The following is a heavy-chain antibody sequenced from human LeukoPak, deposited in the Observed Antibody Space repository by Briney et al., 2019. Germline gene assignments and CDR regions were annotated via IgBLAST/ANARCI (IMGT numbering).Heavy chain of an antibody. Sequence: SETLSLTCTVSGDSVSSSNYYWSWIRQPPGKGLEWIGEINHSGSTNYNPSLKSRVTISVDTSKNQFSLKLSSVTAADTAVYYCARGRKQLVKFDPWGQGTLVTVSS. CDR3: ARGRKQLVKFDP. CDR1: GDSVSSSNYY. V-gene: IGHV4-39*07. CDR2: INHSGST. D-gene: IGHD6-6*01. J-gene: IGHJ5*02.